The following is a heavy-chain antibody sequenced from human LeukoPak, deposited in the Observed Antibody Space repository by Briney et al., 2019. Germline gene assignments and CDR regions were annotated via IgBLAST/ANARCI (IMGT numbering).Heavy chain of an antibody. D-gene: IGHD3-22*01. Sequence: ASVKVSCKASGYTFTSYGISWVRQAPGPGLEWMGWISAYNGNTNYAQKLQGRVTMTTDTSTSTAYMELRSLRSDDTAVYYCARDTETYYYDSGGYYYAFDIWGQGTMVTVSS. CDR1: GYTFTSYG. CDR3: ARDTETYYYDSGGYYYAFDI. J-gene: IGHJ3*02. CDR2: ISAYNGNT. V-gene: IGHV1-18*01.